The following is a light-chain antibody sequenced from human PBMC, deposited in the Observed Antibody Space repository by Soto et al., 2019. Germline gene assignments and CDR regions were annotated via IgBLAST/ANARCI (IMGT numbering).Light chain of an antibody. Sequence: DIQLTQSPSSLSASIGDRVTITCRASQSIAKCLAWYQQKPGTAPKLLIYAASTLQSGIPSRFSGSGSGTDFTLTISSLQPEDVATYYCQNYNSVPEAFGQGTKVDIK. CDR2: AAS. CDR3: QNYNSVPEA. V-gene: IGKV1-27*01. CDR1: QSIAKC. J-gene: IGKJ1*01.